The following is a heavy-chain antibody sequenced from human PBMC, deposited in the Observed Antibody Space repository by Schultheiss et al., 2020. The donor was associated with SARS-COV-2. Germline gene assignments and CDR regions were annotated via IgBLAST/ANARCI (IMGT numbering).Heavy chain of an antibody. Sequence: GGSLRLSCAASGFTVSSNYMSWVRQAPGKGLEWVAVIWYDGSNKYYADSVKGRFTISRDNSKNTLYLQMNSLRAEDTAVYYCARDRDYYFDYWGQGTLVTVSS. J-gene: IGHJ4*02. CDR3: ARDRDYYFDY. CDR1: GFTVSSNY. CDR2: IWYDGSNK. V-gene: IGHV3-33*08.